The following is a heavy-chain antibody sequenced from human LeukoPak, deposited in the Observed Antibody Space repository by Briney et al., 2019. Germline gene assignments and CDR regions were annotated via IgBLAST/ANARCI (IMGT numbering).Heavy chain of an antibody. D-gene: IGHD1-7*01. V-gene: IGHV4-61*02. Sequence: SETLSLTCTVSGDSISSHSGDYYWSWIRQPAGRGLEWVGRVLTTGNTDYNASLESRVTISLDTSKDRFSLHLTSVTGAYMAVYFYGRIGSGTLKLDTWGQGILVTVSS. CDR2: VLTTGNT. J-gene: IGHJ5*02. CDR1: GDSISSHSGDYY. CDR3: GRIGSGTLKLDT.